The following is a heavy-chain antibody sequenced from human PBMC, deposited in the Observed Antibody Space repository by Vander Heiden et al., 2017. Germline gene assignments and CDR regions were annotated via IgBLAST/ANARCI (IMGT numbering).Heavy chain of an antibody. CDR1: GFTFSDCY. J-gene: IGHJ4*02. V-gene: IGHV3-11*01. CDR3: AKVRWEQAIDY. D-gene: IGHD1-26*01. CDR2: ISTSRGTI. Sequence: QVELLELGGRVAEFGRCLRSICGSLGFTFSDCYMRWNRQAPGRGLEWVSYISTSRGTICYADYVKGRFTICRDNAKKSLYLQMNRLRGEDTAVYYCAKVRWEQAIDYWGQGTLVTVSS.